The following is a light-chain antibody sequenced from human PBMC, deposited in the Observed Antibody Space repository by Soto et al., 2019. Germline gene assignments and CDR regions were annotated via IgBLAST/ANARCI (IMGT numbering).Light chain of an antibody. CDR2: GAS. J-gene: IGKJ2*01. CDR1: QTVSSSY. CDR3: QQYGPSPMYT. Sequence: EIVLTQSPGTLSLSPGERATLSCRASQTVSSSYLAWYQQKPGQAPRLLSYGASTRATGIPGRFSGSASGTDFTLTISRLEPEDFAVYYCQQYGPSPMYTFGQGTNLEIK. V-gene: IGKV3-20*01.